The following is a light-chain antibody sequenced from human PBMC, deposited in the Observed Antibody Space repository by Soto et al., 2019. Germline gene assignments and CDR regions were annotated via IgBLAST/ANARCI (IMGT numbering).Light chain of an antibody. CDR3: QQYNTYST. CDR2: DAS. V-gene: IGKV1-5*01. CDR1: QSISSW. Sequence: DIQMTQSPSTLSASVGDRVTITCRASQSISSWLAWYQQKPGKAPKLLIYDASSLEGGVPSRFSGSGSGTEFTLTISSLQPDDFATYYCQQYNTYSTFGQGTRWIS. J-gene: IGKJ1*01.